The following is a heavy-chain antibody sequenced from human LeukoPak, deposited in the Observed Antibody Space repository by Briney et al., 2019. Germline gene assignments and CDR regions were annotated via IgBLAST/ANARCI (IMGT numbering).Heavy chain of an antibody. CDR3: AREGIHYGHGFDI. J-gene: IGHJ3*02. V-gene: IGHV3-48*03. D-gene: IGHD3-10*01. CDR1: GFTFSSYE. CDR2: ISSSGSTI. Sequence: GGSLRLSCAASGFTFSSYEMNWVRQAPGKGLEWVSYISSSGSTIYYADSVKGRFSISRDDAENSLYLQMNSLRAEDTAFYYCAREGIHYGHGFDIWGQGTMVTVSS.